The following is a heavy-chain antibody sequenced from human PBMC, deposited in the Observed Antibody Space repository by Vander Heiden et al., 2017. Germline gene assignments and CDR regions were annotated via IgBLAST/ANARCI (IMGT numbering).Heavy chain of an antibody. CDR1: GFTFSSYE. Sequence: EVQLVESGGGLVQPGGSLRLSCAASGFTFSSYEMNWVRQAPGKGLEWVSYISSSGSTIYYADAVKGRFTISRDNAKNSMYLQMKRMRAEDTAVYYFARAPGQLWSHFDYWGQGTLVTVYS. CDR2: ISSSGSTI. CDR3: ARAPGQLWSHFDY. V-gene: IGHV3-48*03. J-gene: IGHJ4*02. D-gene: IGHD5-18*01.